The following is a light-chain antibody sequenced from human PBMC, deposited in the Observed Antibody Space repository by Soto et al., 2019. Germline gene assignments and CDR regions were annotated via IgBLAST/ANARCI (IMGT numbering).Light chain of an antibody. CDR3: QQLNSYPVT. V-gene: IGKV1-13*02. Sequence: AIQLTQSPSSLSASVGDRVTIACRASQGIGSFLAWYQQKPGKAPKLLIYYASSLQRGVPSRFGGSGSGTDFTLTISSLQPEDFATYHCQQLNSYPVTFGQGTRVEIK. CDR1: QGIGSF. J-gene: IGKJ1*01. CDR2: YAS.